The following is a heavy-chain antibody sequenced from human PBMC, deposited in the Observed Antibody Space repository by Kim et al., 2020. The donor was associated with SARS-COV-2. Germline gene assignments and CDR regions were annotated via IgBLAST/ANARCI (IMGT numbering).Heavy chain of an antibody. J-gene: IGHJ4*02. V-gene: IGHV5-10-1*01. Sequence: TPSVQGHVTISADKSISTAYLQWSSLKASDTAMYYCAGGTGSYGDYRFDYWGQGTLVTVSS. D-gene: IGHD4-17*01. CDR3: AGGTGSYGDYRFDY.